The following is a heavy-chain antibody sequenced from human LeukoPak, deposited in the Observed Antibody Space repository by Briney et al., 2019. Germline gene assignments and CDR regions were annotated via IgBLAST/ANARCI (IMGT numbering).Heavy chain of an antibody. J-gene: IGHJ4*02. Sequence: GGSLRLSCAASGFTFDDHGMSWVRQAPGKGLEWVSVIYSGGSTYYADSVKGRFTISRDNSKNTLYLQMNSLRAEDTAVYYCARTVIAVAGTEFDYWGQGTLVTVSS. CDR3: ARTVIAVAGTEFDY. CDR1: GFTFDDHG. CDR2: IYSGGST. V-gene: IGHV3-53*01. D-gene: IGHD6-19*01.